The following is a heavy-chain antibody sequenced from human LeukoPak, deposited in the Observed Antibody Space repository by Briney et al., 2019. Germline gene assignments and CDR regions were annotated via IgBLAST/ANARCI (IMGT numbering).Heavy chain of an antibody. V-gene: IGHV3-7*01. CDR2: IKQDGSEE. Sequence: AGGSLRLSCAASGFSFSSYWMNWVRQAPCKGLECVANIKQDGSEEYYVDSLKGRFTISRDNAKNSVYLQMNNLRADDTAVYYCARGHYSPWDHCFDYWSQGSLVTVSS. CDR1: GFSFSSYW. CDR3: ARGHYSPWDHCFDY. J-gene: IGHJ4*02. D-gene: IGHD5-18*01.